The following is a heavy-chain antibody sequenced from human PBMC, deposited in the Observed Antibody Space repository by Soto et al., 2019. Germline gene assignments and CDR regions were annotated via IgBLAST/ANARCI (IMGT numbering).Heavy chain of an antibody. D-gene: IGHD2-15*01. CDR3: ARNLNVVVVAARDPDAFDI. CDR2: IIPIFGTA. J-gene: IGHJ3*02. CDR1: GGTFSSYA. V-gene: IGHV1-69*13. Sequence: ASVKVSCKASGGTFSSYAISWVRQAPGQGLEWMGGIIPIFGTANYAQKFQGRVTITADESTSTAYMELSSLRSEDTAVYYCARNLNVVVVAARDPDAFDIWGQGTMVTVSS.